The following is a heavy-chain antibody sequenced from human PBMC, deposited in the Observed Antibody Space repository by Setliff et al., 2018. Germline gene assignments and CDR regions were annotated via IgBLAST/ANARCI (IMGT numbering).Heavy chain of an antibody. CDR3: AREGVDTRSSTDYRYYMDV. D-gene: IGHD5-18*01. V-gene: IGHV1-69*05. J-gene: IGHJ6*03. CDR2: TIPIFGTT. CDR1: GGTFSSYG. Sequence: ASVKVSCKASGGTFSSYGISWVRQAPGQGLEWMGGTIPIFGTTNCAQKFQGRVTIITDESTSTAYMELSSLTSADTAVYYCAREGVDTRSSTDYRYYMDVWGKGTTVTVSS.